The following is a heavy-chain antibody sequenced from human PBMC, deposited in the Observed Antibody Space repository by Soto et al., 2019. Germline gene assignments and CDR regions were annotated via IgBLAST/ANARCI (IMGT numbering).Heavy chain of an antibody. CDR3: ARDHMVRGLPHWFDP. J-gene: IGHJ5*02. Sequence: ETLSLTCTVSGGSISSYYWSWIRQPPGKGLEWIGYIYYSGSTNYNPSLKSRVTISVDTSKNQFSLKLSSVTAADTAVYYCARDHMVRGLPHWFDPWGQGTLVTVSS. D-gene: IGHD3-10*01. V-gene: IGHV4-59*01. CDR2: IYYSGST. CDR1: GGSISSYY.